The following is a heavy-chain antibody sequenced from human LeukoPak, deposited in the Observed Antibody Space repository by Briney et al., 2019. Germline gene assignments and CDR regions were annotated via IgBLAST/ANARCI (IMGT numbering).Heavy chain of an antibody. CDR3: ARVCESPSCYNNFDY. CDR1: GGSISSHY. V-gene: IGHV4-59*11. D-gene: IGHD2-2*02. Sequence: SETLSLTCTVSGGSISSHYWSWIRQPPGKGLEWIGYIYYSGSTKYNPSLKSGVTISVDTSKNQFSLKLSSVTAADTAVYYCARVCESPSCYNNFDYWGQGTLVTVSS. CDR2: IYYSGST. J-gene: IGHJ4*02.